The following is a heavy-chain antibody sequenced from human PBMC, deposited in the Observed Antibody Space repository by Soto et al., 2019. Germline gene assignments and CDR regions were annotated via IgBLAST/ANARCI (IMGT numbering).Heavy chain of an antibody. V-gene: IGHV3-23*01. Sequence: TGGSLRLSCAASGFTFSSYAMSWVRQAPGKGLEWVSAISGSGGSTYYADSVKGRFTISRDNSKNTLYLQMNSLRAEDTAVYYCAKTYYDFWSGYYPGRWGQGTLVTVSS. CDR3: AKTYYDFWSGYYPGR. CDR1: GFTFSSYA. CDR2: ISGSGGST. D-gene: IGHD3-3*01. J-gene: IGHJ4*02.